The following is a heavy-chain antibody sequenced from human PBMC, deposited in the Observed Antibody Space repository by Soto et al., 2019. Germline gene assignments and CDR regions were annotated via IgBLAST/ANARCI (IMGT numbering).Heavy chain of an antibody. Sequence: SETLSLTCAVYGGSFSGYYWSWIRQPPGKGLEWIGEINHSGSTNYNPSLKSRVTISVDTSKNQFSLKLSSVTAADTAVYYCAGRWVYYGSGTLYYYYGMDVWGQGTTVTVSS. CDR3: AGRWVYYGSGTLYYYYGMDV. CDR2: INHSGST. J-gene: IGHJ6*02. CDR1: GGSFSGYY. V-gene: IGHV4-34*01. D-gene: IGHD3-10*01.